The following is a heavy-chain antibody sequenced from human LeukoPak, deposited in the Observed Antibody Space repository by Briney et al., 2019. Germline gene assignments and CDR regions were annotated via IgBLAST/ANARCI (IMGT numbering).Heavy chain of an antibody. CDR3: ARLRYCSSTSCYGEFDI. CDR1: GYSFTSYW. J-gene: IGHJ3*02. Sequence: GESLKISCKGSGYSFTSYWIGWVRPMPGKGLEWMGIIYPGDSDTRYSPSFQGQVTISADKSISTAYLQWSSLKASDTAMYYCARLRYCSSTSCYGEFDIWGQGTMVTVSS. CDR2: IYPGDSDT. D-gene: IGHD2-2*01. V-gene: IGHV5-51*01.